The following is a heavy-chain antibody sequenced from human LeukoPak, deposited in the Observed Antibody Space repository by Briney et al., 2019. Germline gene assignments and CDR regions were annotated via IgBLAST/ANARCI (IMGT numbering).Heavy chain of an antibody. CDR3: ARARAPSNWGSAHFDY. Sequence: SGTLSLTCAVSGGSISSSNWWSWVRQPPGKGLEWIGEIYHSGSTNYNPSLKSRVTISVDKSKNQFSLKLSSVTAADTAVYYCARARAPSNWGSAHFDYWGQGTLVTVSS. J-gene: IGHJ4*02. D-gene: IGHD7-27*01. CDR1: GGSISSSNW. CDR2: IYHSGST. V-gene: IGHV4-4*02.